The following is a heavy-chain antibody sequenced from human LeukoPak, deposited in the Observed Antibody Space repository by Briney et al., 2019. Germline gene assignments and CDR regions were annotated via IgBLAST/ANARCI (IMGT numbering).Heavy chain of an antibody. V-gene: IGHV1-8*01. CDR2: MNPNSGNT. Sequence: ASVKVSCKASGYTFTTYGINWVRQATGQGLEWMGWMNPNSGNTGYAQKFQGRITMTWNTSISTAYMELSSLRSEDTAVYYCARWADCSSTSCYDGIDYWGQGTLVTVSS. J-gene: IGHJ4*02. D-gene: IGHD2-2*01. CDR3: ARWADCSSTSCYDGIDY. CDR1: GYTFTTYG.